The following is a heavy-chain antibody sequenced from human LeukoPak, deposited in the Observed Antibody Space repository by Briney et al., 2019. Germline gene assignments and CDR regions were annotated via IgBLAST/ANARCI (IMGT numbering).Heavy chain of an antibody. Sequence: SETLSLTCAVYGGSFSGYYWSWIRQPPGKGLEWIGEINHSGSTNYNPSLKSRVTISVDTSKNQFPLKLSSVTAADTAVYYCAAGARYSISSVDYWGQGTLVTVSS. V-gene: IGHV4-34*01. D-gene: IGHD6-6*01. CDR3: AAGARYSISSVDY. CDR2: INHSGST. CDR1: GGSFSGYY. J-gene: IGHJ4*02.